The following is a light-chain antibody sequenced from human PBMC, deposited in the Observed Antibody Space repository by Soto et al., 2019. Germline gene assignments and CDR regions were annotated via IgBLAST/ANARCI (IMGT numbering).Light chain of an antibody. J-gene: IGLJ3*02. Sequence: QSVLTQPPSASGTPGQRVTISCSGTSSNIGSNTVNWYQQLPGTAPKLLIYNNNQRPSGVPDRLSGSKSGTSASLAISGLQSEDEAVYYCAAWDDSLMGPVFGGGTKLPVL. CDR3: AAWDDSLMGPV. CDR1: SSNIGSNT. CDR2: NNN. V-gene: IGLV1-44*01.